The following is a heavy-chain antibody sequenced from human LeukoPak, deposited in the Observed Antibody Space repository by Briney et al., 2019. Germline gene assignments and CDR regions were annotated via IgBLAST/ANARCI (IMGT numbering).Heavy chain of an antibody. V-gene: IGHV1-69*13. CDR2: IIPIFGTA. J-gene: IGHJ6*03. D-gene: IGHD4-17*01. CDR3: ARGGYGDYPNYYYYYYMDV. CDR1: GGAFSSYA. Sequence: SVKVSCKASGGAFSSYAISWVRQAPGQGLEWMGGIIPIFGTANYAQKFQGRVTITADESTSTAYMELSSLRSEDTAVYYCARGGYGDYPNYYYYYYMDVWGKGTTVTASS.